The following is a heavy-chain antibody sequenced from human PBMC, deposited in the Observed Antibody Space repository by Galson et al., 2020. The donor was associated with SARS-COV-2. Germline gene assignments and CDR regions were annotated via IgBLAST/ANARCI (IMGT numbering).Heavy chain of an antibody. CDR3: AADSPQVQAQIDY. CDR2: IKSKGDGETR. CDR1: GFTFSHAW. Sequence: GGSLRLSCAASGFTFSHAWMTWVRQVPGKGLEWVGRIKSKGDGETREYAVSVKGRFTISRDDSENTLYLQMSSLISEDTAVYFCAADSPQVQAQIDYWGQGTLVTVSS. J-gene: IGHJ4*02. D-gene: IGHD2-2*01. V-gene: IGHV3-15*05.